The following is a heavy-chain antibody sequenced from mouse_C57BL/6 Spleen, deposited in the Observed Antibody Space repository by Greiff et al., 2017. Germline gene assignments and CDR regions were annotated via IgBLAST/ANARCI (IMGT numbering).Heavy chain of an antibody. V-gene: IGHV1-55*01. J-gene: IGHJ4*01. CDR2: IYPGSGST. CDR3: ARSVYSNYGAMDY. D-gene: IGHD2-5*01. Sequence: QVQLKQPGAELVKPGASVKMSCKASGYTFTSYWITWVKQRPGQGLEWIGDIYPGSGSTNYNEKFKSKATLTVDTSSSTAYMQLSSLTSEDSAVYYCARSVYSNYGAMDYWGQGTSVTVSS. CDR1: GYTFTSYW.